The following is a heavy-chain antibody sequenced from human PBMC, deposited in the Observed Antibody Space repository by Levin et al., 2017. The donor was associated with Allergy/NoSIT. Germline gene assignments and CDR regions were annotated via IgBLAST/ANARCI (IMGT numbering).Heavy chain of an antibody. CDR2: IGGSGGST. Sequence: SCAASGFTFSSYAMSWVRQAPGKGLEWVSAIGGSGGSTYYADSVKGRFTISRDNSKNTLYLQMNSLRAEDTAVYYCAKRHPDPGYCSSTSCPLGYWGQGTLVTVSS. D-gene: IGHD2-2*01. CDR1: GFTFSSYA. CDR3: AKRHPDPGYCSSTSCPLGY. V-gene: IGHV3-23*01. J-gene: IGHJ4*02.